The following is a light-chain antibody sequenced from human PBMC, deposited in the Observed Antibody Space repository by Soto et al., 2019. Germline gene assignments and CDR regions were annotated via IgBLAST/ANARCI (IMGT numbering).Light chain of an antibody. J-gene: IGKJ1*01. CDR3: HHYASP. CDR2: GAA. Sequence: VLTQSPGTLSLSPGARVTLSCRASQSVTSTYLAWYQQKPGQAPRLLLYGAASRATGVPDRFSGSGSGTDVPLTISRLGREDLAVYFWHHYASPVGQGTKVEIK. CDR1: QSVTSTY. V-gene: IGKV3-20*01.